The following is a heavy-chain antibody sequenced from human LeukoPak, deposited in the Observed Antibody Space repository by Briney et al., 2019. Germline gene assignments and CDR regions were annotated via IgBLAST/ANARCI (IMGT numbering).Heavy chain of an antibody. CDR3: ALSPDAFDI. Sequence: GGSLRLSCAASGFTFSSYAMHWVRQAPGRGLEWVAVISYDGSNKYYADSVKGRFTISRDNSKNTLYLQMNSLRAEDTAVYYCALSPDAFDIWGQGTLVTVSS. V-gene: IGHV3-30-3*01. CDR2: ISYDGSNK. J-gene: IGHJ4*02. CDR1: GFTFSSYA. D-gene: IGHD3-16*01.